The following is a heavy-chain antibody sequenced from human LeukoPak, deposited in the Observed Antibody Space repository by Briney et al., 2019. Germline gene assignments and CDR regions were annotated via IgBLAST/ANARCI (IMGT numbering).Heavy chain of an antibody. V-gene: IGHV4-38-2*01. J-gene: IGHJ3*02. CDR2: IYNSGTT. CDR1: GYSISSGRF. CDR3: AKTSSVAARGPFDI. D-gene: IGHD6-6*01. Sequence: SETLSLTCSVSGYSISSGRFWGWIRRPPGKGLEWLGSIYNSGTTYLSPSLKNRLTISVDTSRNQFSLKLTSMTAADTAMYYCAKTSSVAARGPFDIWGLGTVVTVSP.